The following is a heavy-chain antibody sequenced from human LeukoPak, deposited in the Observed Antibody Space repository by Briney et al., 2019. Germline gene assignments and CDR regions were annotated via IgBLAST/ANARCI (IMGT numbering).Heavy chain of an antibody. V-gene: IGHV3-43D*03. CDR2: ISWDGGST. CDR3: AKDMRNSGWYHAFDI. Sequence: GGSLRLSCAASGFSFDDYAMHWVRQAPGKGLEWVSVISWDGGSTYYADSVKGRFTISRDSSKNSLYLQMNSLRTEDTALYYCAKDMRNSGWYHAFDIWGQGTMVTVSS. CDR1: GFSFDDYA. D-gene: IGHD6-19*01. J-gene: IGHJ3*02.